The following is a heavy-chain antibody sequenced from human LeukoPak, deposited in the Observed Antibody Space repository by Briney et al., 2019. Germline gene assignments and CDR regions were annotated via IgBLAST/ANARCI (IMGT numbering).Heavy chain of an antibody. CDR2: INWNGGST. CDR1: GFIFDDYA. D-gene: IGHD6-13*01. V-gene: IGHV3-43D*03. J-gene: IGHJ4*02. Sequence: GGSLRLSCAASGFIFDDYAMHWVRQAPGKGLEWVSLINWNGGSTYYADSVRGRFTISRDNSTNSLYLQMNSLTTEDTAFYYCAKCSIRYSGICHRGFDNWGQGTLVTVSS. CDR3: AKCSIRYSGICHRGFDN.